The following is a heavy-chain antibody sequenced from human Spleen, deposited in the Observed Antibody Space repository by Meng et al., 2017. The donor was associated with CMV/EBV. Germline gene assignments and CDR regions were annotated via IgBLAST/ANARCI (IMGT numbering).Heavy chain of an antibody. CDR3: ARAKDYATHPSYYYYGMDV. CDR1: GYSFTSYW. J-gene: IGHJ6*02. Sequence: GESLKISCKGSGYSFTSYWIGWVRQMPGKGLEWMGIIYPGDYDTRYSPSSQGQVTISADKSTSTAYLQWSSLKASDTAMYYCARAKDYATHPSYYYYGMDVWGQGTTVTVSS. CDR2: IYPGDYDT. D-gene: IGHD4-17*01. V-gene: IGHV5-51*01.